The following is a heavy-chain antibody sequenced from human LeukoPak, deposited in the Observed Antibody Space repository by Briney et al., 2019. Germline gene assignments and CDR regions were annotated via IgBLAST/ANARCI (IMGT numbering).Heavy chain of an antibody. D-gene: IGHD1-26*01. Sequence: GGSLRLSCAASGFTFSSYWMHWVRQAPGKGLVWVSRINSDGSSTSYADSVKGRFTISRDNAKNTLYLQMNSLRAEDTAVYYCARGPQWELLAPLDYWGQGTLVTVSS. CDR1: GFTFSSYW. V-gene: IGHV3-74*01. J-gene: IGHJ4*02. CDR2: INSDGSST. CDR3: ARGPQWELLAPLDY.